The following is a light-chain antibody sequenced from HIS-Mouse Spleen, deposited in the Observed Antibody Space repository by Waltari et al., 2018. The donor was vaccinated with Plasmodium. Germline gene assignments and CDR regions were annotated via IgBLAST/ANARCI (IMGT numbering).Light chain of an antibody. CDR3: YSTDSSGNHRGV. CDR1: ALPKKS. Sequence: SYELTQPPSVSVSPGQTARITCSGDALPKKSAYWYQQKSGQAPVLVIYEDIKRPSGIPERFSGSSSGTMATLTIRGAQVEDEADYYCYSTDSSGNHRGVFGGGTKLTVL. V-gene: IGLV3-10*01. CDR2: EDI. J-gene: IGLJ3*02.